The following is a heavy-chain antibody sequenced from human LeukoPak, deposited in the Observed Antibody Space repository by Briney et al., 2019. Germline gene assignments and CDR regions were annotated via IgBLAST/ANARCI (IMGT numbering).Heavy chain of an antibody. D-gene: IGHD6-6*01. J-gene: IGHJ6*02. CDR2: ISAYNGNT. CDR1: GYTFTSYG. V-gene: IGHV1-18*01. CDR3: AREGIAARLGYYYGMDV. Sequence: ASVKVSCKASGYTFTSYGISWVRQAPGQGLEWMGWISAYNGNTNYAQKLQGRVTMTTDTSTSTAYMELRSLRSDDTAVYYCAREGIAARLGYYYGMDVWGQGTTVTVSS.